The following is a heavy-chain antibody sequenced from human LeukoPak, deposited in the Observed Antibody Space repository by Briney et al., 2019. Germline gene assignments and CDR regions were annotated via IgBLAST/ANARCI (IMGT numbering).Heavy chain of an antibody. D-gene: IGHD1-26*01. V-gene: IGHV3-30*03. CDR3: LTIVETTIDAFDI. J-gene: IGHJ3*02. CDR2: ISYDGSNK. CDR1: GFTFSSYG. Sequence: GGSLRLSCAASGFTFSSYGMHWVRQAPGKGLEWVAVISYDGSNKYYADSVKGRFTISRDNSKNTLYLQMNSLRAEDTAVYYCLTIVETTIDAFDIWGQGTMVTVSS.